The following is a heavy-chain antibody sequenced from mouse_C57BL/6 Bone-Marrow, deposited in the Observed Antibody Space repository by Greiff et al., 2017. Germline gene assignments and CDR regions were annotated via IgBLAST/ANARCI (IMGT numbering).Heavy chain of an antibody. D-gene: IGHD2-5*01. CDR1: FYTFTIYW. CDR3: ARPYYSNYWYFDV. V-gene: IGHV1-55*01. Sequence: QVERQQPGAELLPPFPPVPISFTSSFYTFTIYWITWVTQRPGQGLEWIGDIYPGSGSTNYNEKFKSKATLTVDTSSSTAYMQLSSLTSEDSAVYYCARPYYSNYWYFDVWGTGTTVTVSS. CDR2: IYPGSGST. J-gene: IGHJ1*03.